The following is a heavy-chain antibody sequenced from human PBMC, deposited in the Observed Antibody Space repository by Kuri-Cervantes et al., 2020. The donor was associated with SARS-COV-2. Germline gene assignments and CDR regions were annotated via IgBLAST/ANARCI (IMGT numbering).Heavy chain of an antibody. Sequence: SCAISGDSVSSNSAAWNWIRQSPSRGLEWLGRTYYRSKWYNDYAVSVKSRITINPDTSKNQFSLQLNSVTPEDTAVYYCARHDPLWSQNYFDYWGQGTMVTVSS. V-gene: IGHV6-1*01. D-gene: IGHD3-10*01. CDR1: GDSVSSNSAA. CDR3: ARHDPLWSQNYFDY. CDR2: TYYRSKWYN. J-gene: IGHJ4*03.